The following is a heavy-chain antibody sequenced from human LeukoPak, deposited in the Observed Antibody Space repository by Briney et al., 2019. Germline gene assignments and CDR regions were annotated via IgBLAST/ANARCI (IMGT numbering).Heavy chain of an antibody. CDR1: GDSVSSNSAA. Sequence: SQTLSLTCAISGDSVSSNSAAWNWIRQSPSRGLEWLGRTYYRSKCYNDYAVSVKSRITINPDTSKNQFSLQLNSVTPEDTAVYYCARGEPYYYDSSGYPQKYYFDYWGQGTLVTVSS. V-gene: IGHV6-1*01. CDR3: ARGEPYYYDSSGYPQKYYFDY. D-gene: IGHD3-22*01. CDR2: TYYRSKCYN. J-gene: IGHJ4*02.